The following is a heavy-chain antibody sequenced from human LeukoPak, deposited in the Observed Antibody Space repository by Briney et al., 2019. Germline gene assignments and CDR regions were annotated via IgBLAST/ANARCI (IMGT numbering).Heavy chain of an antibody. CDR2: IYYSGST. CDR1: GGSISSSSYY. CDR3: ARETYCGGDCYSWAGTYYYYMDV. D-gene: IGHD2-21*02. V-gene: IGHV4-39*07. J-gene: IGHJ6*03. Sequence: SETLSLTCTVSGGSISSSSYYWGWIRQPPGKGLEWIGSIYYSGSTYYNPSLKSRVTISVDTSKNQFSLKLSSVTAADTAVYYCARETYCGGDCYSWAGTYYYYMDVWGKGTRSPSP.